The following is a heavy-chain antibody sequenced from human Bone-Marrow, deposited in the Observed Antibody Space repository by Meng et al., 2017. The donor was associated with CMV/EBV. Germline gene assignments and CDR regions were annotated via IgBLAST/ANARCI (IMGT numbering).Heavy chain of an antibody. CDR3: ARERGYYGSGSYWTYYYYGMDV. J-gene: IGHJ6*02. D-gene: IGHD3-10*01. V-gene: IGHV3-66*02. CDR2: IYSGGST. CDR1: GFTVSSNY. Sequence: GGSLRLSCAASGFTVSSNYMSWVRQAPGKGLEWVSVIYSGGSTYYADSVKGRFTISRDNSKNTLYLQMNSLSAEDTAVYYCARERGYYGSGSYWTYYYYGMDVCGQGTTVTVSS.